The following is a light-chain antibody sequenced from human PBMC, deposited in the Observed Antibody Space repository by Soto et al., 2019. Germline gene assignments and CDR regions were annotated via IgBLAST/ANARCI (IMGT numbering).Light chain of an antibody. Sequence: VVLTQSPATLSLSPGERATLSCRASQSVSSYLAWYQQKPGQAPRLLIYDASNRATGIPDRFSGSGSGTDFTLTISRLEPEDFAVYYCQHYDTSSWTFGQGTKVDIK. CDR2: DAS. CDR1: QSVSSY. CDR3: QHYDTSSWT. J-gene: IGKJ1*01. V-gene: IGKV3-11*01.